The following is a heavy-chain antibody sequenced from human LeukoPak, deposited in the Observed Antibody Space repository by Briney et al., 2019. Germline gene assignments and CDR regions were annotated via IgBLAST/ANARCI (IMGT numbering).Heavy chain of an antibody. CDR2: IDSSGGYM. CDR1: GFTFNTYS. CDR3: APEPIAAAGIGT. V-gene: IGHV3-21*06. J-gene: IGHJ4*02. D-gene: IGHD6-13*01. Sequence: GRSLRLSCEASGFTFNTYSMNWARQAPGKGLEWVSSIDSSGGYMFYADSVKGRFIISRDNAKDSLYLQMNSLRVEDTAVYYCAPEPIAAAGIGTWGQGTLVTVSS.